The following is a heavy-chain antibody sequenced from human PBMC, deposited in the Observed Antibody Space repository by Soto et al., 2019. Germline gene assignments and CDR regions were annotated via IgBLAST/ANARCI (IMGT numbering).Heavy chain of an antibody. CDR3: ARLTGNNWFDP. CDR2: VYYTGTS. Sequence: SETLSLTCTVSGDSMNYYWSWIRQPPGKGLEWIGFVYYTGTSGSNPSLKSRVTMSVDASNNQFSLKLNSLTAADTAVYYCARLTGNNWFDPWGQGTLVTVSS. V-gene: IGHV4-59*01. CDR1: GDSMNYY. D-gene: IGHD3-9*01. J-gene: IGHJ5*02.